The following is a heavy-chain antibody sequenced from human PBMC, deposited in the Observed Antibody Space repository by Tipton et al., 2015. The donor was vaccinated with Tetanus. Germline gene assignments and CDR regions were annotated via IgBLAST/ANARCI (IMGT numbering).Heavy chain of an antibody. J-gene: IGHJ6*02. CDR1: GFTFSGYG. CDR3: ARMIVGAYRGAYYYYYYGMDV. CDR2: ISSSSSTI. V-gene: IGHV3-48*01. D-gene: IGHD1-26*01. Sequence: SLRLSCAASGFTFSGYGMNWVRQAPGKGLEWVSYISSSSSTIYYADSVKGRFTISRDNAKNSLYLQMNSLRAEDTAVYYCARMIVGAYRGAYYYYYYGMDVWGQGTTVTVSS.